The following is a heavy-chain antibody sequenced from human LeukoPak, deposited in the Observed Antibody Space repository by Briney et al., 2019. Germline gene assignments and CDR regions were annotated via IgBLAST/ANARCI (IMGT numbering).Heavy chain of an antibody. Sequence: GGSLRLSCAASGFTFSSYWMSWVRQAPGKGLEWVANIKQDGSEKYYVDSVKGRFTISRDNAKNSLYLQMNSLRTEDTALYYCAKENPNWYFDLWGRGTLVTVSS. CDR1: GFTFSSYW. J-gene: IGHJ2*01. V-gene: IGHV3-7*03. CDR3: AKENPNWYFDL. CDR2: IKQDGSEK.